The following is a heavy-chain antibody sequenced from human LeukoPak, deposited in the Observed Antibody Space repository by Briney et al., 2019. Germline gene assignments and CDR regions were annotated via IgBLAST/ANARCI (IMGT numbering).Heavy chain of an antibody. CDR3: ARGLGYYYYMDV. CDR2: INHSGST. CDR1: GGSFSGYY. J-gene: IGHJ6*03. V-gene: IGHV4-34*01. D-gene: IGHD7-27*01. Sequence: SETLSLTCAVYGGSFSGYYWSWIRQPPGKGLEWIGEINHSGSTNYNPSLKSRVTISVDTSKNQFSLKLSSVTAADTAVYYCARGLGYYYYMDVWGKGTTVTVSS.